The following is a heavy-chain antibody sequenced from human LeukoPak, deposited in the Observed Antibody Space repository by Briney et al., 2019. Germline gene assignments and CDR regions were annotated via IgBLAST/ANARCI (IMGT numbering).Heavy chain of an antibody. CDR2: ISAYNGNT. D-gene: IGHD2-2*01. V-gene: IGHV1-18*01. Sequence: ASVKVSCKASGYTFTSYGISWVRQAPGQGLEWMGWISAYNGNTNYAQKLQGRVTMTTDTSTSTAYMELRSLRSDDTAVYYCARDDIVVVPAANGLDHWGQGTLVTVSS. CDR1: GYTFTSYG. J-gene: IGHJ4*02. CDR3: ARDDIVVVPAANGLDH.